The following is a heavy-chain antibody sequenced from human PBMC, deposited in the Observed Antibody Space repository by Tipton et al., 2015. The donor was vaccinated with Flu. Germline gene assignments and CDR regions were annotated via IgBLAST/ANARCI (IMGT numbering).Heavy chain of an antibody. CDR1: GYTFTGYY. V-gene: IGHV1-2*02. CDR3: ARDHYDFWSGYTWFDP. CDR2: INPNSGGT. J-gene: IGHJ5*02. D-gene: IGHD3-3*01. Sequence: QSGPEVKKPGASVKVSCKASGYTFTGYYMHWVRQAPGQGLEWMGWINPNSGGTNYAQKFQGRVTMTRDTSISTAYMELSRLRSDDTAVYYCARDHYDFWSGYTWFDPWGQGTLVTVSS.